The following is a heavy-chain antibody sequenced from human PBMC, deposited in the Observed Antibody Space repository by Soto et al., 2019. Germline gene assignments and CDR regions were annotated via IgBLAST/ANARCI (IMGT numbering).Heavy chain of an antibody. Sequence: GGSLRLSCAASGFTFTGSAMHWVRQASGKGLEWVGRIRDRTNNYATAYAASVKGRFTISRDDSKNTLYLQMNSLRAEDTAVYYCAKDRVMTDYGDLNDYWGQGTLVTVSS. CDR1: GFTFTGSA. D-gene: IGHD4-17*01. CDR3: AKDRVMTDYGDLNDY. CDR2: IRDRTNNYAT. J-gene: IGHJ4*02. V-gene: IGHV3-73*01.